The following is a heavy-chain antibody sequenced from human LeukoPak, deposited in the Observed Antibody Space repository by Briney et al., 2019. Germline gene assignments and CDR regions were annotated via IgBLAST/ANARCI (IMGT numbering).Heavy chain of an antibody. J-gene: IGHJ3*02. CDR2: IYPGDFDT. CDR1: GYTFTNYW. V-gene: IGHV5-51*01. D-gene: IGHD6-6*01. CDR3: ARPRAAQQYDAFDI. Sequence: GESLKISCQGSGYTFTNYWIGWVRQMPGKGLEWMGIIYPGDFDTRYSPSFQGQVTISADKSISTAYLQWSSLKASDTAMYYCARPRAAQQYDAFDIWGQGTMVTVSS.